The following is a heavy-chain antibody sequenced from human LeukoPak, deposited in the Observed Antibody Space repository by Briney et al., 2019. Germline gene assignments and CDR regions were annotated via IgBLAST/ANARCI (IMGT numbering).Heavy chain of an antibody. V-gene: IGHV4-34*01. CDR2: INHSGST. CDR3: ARDAKLTSFDY. Sequence: SETLSLTCAVYGGSFSGYYWSWIRQPPGKGLEWIGEINHSGSTNYNPSLKSRVTISVDTSKNQFSLKLSSVTAADTAVYYCARDAKLTSFDYWGQGTLVTVSS. CDR1: GGSFSGYY. D-gene: IGHD2-8*01. J-gene: IGHJ4*02.